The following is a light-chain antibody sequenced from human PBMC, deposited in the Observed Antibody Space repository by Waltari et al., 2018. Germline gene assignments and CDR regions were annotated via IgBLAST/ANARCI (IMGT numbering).Light chain of an antibody. Sequence: DIQMTQFPSTLSASVGDRGSSTCRASPSVYNKLAWYQHKPGKAPTLLITQASYLESGVPSRFSGFGSGKEFTLTISSLQPDDCATYICQQYINHSTFGQGTKVEI. CDR2: QAS. CDR1: PSVYNK. CDR3: QQYINHST. V-gene: IGKV1-5*03. J-gene: IGKJ1*01.